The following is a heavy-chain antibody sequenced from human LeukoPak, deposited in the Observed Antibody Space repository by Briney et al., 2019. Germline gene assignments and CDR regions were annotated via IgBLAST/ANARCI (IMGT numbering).Heavy chain of an antibody. Sequence: SETLSLTCTVSGGSISPYYWSWIRQPPGKGLEWIGYIYYSGSTNYNPSLKSRVTMSVDTSKNQFSLKLSSVTAADTAVYYCARDNYDNTAIGDWFDPWGQGTLVTVSS. CDR1: GGSISPYY. J-gene: IGHJ5*02. CDR2: IYYSGST. V-gene: IGHV4-59*12. CDR3: ARDNYDNTAIGDWFDP. D-gene: IGHD3-22*01.